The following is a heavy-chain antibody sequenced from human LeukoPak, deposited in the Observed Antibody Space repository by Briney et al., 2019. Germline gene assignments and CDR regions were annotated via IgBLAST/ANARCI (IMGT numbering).Heavy chain of an antibody. Sequence: GGSLRLSCAASGFTFTTYAMTWVRQAPGKGLEWVSAISGRGDYIYYADSVKGRFTFSRDNPKNTLYLQMNSLRVEDTALYYCVRQGGQMGDIVVVPAATSFDYWGQGTLVTVSS. V-gene: IGHV3-23*01. CDR1: GFTFTTYA. CDR2: ISGRGDYI. J-gene: IGHJ4*02. CDR3: VRQGGQMGDIVVVPAATSFDY. D-gene: IGHD2-2*01.